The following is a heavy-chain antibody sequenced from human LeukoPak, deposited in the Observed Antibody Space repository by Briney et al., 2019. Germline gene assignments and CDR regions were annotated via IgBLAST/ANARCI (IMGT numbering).Heavy chain of an antibody. Sequence: PSQTLSLTCTVSGGSISSGDYYWSWIRQPPGKGLEWIGYIYYSGSTYYNPSLKSRVTISVDTSKNQFSLKLSSVTAADTAVYYCARDAVRQQRGLRTWFDPWGQGTLVTVSS. CDR2: IYYSGST. D-gene: IGHD6-13*01. CDR3: ARDAVRQQRGLRTWFDP. V-gene: IGHV4-30-4*01. CDR1: GGSISSGDYY. J-gene: IGHJ5*02.